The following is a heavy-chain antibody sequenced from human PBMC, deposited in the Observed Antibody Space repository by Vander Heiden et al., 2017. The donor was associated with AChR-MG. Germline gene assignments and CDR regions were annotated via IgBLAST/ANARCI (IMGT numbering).Heavy chain of an antibody. CDR2: INHSGST. CDR1: GGSFSGCY. V-gene: IGHV4-34*01. J-gene: IGHJ2*01. CDR3: ARARLGMRWYFDL. Sequence: QVQLQQWGAGLLKRSETLSLTCAVYGGSFSGCYWGWIRQPPGKGLEWIGEINHSGSTNYNPSLKSRVTISVDTSKNQFSLKLSSVTAADTAVYYCARARLGMRWYFDLWGRGTLVTVSS. D-gene: IGHD7-27*01.